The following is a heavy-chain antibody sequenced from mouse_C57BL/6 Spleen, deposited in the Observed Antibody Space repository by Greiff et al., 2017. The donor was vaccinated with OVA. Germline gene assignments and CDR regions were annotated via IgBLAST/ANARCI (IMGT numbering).Heavy chain of an antibody. CDR2: IYPGDGDT. Sequence: VKLQESGAELVKPGASVKISCKASGYAFSSYWMNWVKQRPGKGLEWIGQIYPGDGDTNYNGKFKGKATLTADKSSSTAYMQLSSLTSEDSAVYFCAREGTAQATFPWFAYWGQGTLVTVSA. J-gene: IGHJ3*01. CDR3: AREGTAQATFPWFAY. V-gene: IGHV1-80*01. D-gene: IGHD3-2*02. CDR1: GYAFSSYW.